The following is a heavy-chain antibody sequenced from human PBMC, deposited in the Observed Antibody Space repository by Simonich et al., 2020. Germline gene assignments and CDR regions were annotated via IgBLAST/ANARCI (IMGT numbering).Heavy chain of an antibody. J-gene: IGHJ4*02. V-gene: IGHV3-21*01. Sequence: GGGLVKPGGSLRLSCAASGFPFSSYSMNWVRQATWKVLEWVSSISSRSRYIYYADSEKGRFTISRENAKNSLYLQMNSLRAEDTAVYYCARDTSYYGSGSYYFDYWGQGTLVTVSS. CDR1: GFPFSSYS. D-gene: IGHD3-10*01. CDR2: ISSRSRYI. CDR3: ARDTSYYGSGSYYFDY.